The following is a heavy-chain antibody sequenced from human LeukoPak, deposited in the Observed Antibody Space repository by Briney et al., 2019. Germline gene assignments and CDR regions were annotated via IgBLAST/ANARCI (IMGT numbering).Heavy chain of an antibody. CDR2: IYYSGST. CDR3: ARDRDTAMGASYYYGMDV. CDR1: GGSITNNY. Sequence: PSETLSLTCTVSGGSITNNYWGWIRQPPGKGLEWIGYIYYSGSTNYNPSLKSRVTISVDTSKSQFSLKLTSVTAADTAVYYCARDRDTAMGASYYYGMDVWGQGATVTVSS. D-gene: IGHD5-18*01. J-gene: IGHJ6*02. V-gene: IGHV4-59*01.